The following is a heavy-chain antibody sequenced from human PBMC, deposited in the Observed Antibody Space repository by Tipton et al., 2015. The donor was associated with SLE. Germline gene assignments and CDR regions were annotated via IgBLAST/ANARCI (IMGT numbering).Heavy chain of an antibody. CDR3: ASPYSSSWTDAFDI. CDR2: IRYDGSNK. J-gene: IGHJ3*02. V-gene: IGHV3-30*02. CDR1: GFTFSSYG. Sequence: SGFTFSSYGMHWVRQAPGKGLEWVAFIRYDGSNKYYADSVKGRFTISRDNSKNTLYLQMNSLRAEDTAVYYCASPYSSSWTDAFDIWGQGTMVTVSS. D-gene: IGHD6-13*01.